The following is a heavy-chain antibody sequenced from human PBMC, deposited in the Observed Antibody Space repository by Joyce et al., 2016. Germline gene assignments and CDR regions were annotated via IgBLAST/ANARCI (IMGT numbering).Heavy chain of an antibody. CDR1: GFTVSSNY. V-gene: IGHV3-53*01. CDR2: IYAGGST. J-gene: IGHJ6*02. D-gene: IGHD2-15*01. Sequence: EVQLVESGGGLIQPGGSLRLSCAACGFTVSSNYRNWVRQAPGKGLGWVSVIYAGGSTYYADSVKGRFTISRDNSENTLYLQMNSLRAEDTAVYYCARAPGWSYYYGMDVWGQGTTVTVSS. CDR3: ARAPGWSYYYGMDV.